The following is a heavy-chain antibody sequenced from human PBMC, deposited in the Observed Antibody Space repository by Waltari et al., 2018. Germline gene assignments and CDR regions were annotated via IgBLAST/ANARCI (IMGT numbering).Heavy chain of an antibody. V-gene: IGHV1-69*01. CDR3: ARGDWSWTTVY. CDR1: GGTFSSYA. CDR2: LIPIVGTA. D-gene: IGHD4-17*01. Sequence: QVQLVQSGAEVKKPGSSVKVSCKASGGTFSSYAISWGRQAPGQGLEGKGGLIPIVGTANYAQKFQGRVTITADESTSTAYMELSSLRSEDTAVYYCARGDWSWTTVYWGQGTLVTVSS. J-gene: IGHJ4*02.